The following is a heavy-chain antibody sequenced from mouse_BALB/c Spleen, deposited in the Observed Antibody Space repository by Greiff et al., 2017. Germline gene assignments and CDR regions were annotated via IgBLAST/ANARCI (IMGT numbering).Heavy chain of an antibody. J-gene: IGHJ4*01. D-gene: IGHD6-1*01. V-gene: IGHV5-2*01. CDR3: ARQKDASGRDCAMDY. CDR2: INSDGGST. Sequence: EVQVVESGGGLVQPGESLKLSCESNEYEFPSHDMSWVRKTPEKRLELVAAINSDGGSTYYPDTMERRFIISRDNTKKTLYLQMSSLRSEDTALYYCARQKDASGRDCAMDYWGQGTSVTVSS. CDR1: EYEFPSHD.